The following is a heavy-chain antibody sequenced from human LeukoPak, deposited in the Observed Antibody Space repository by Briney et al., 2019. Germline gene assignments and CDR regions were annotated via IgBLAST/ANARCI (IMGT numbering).Heavy chain of an antibody. CDR3: ARWPTMGGR. CDR1: GFPVSDNY. Sequence: GGSLRLSCAASGFPVSDNYMTWVRQAPGKGLEWVSVIYNGGTTRYADSVKGRFIISRDNSRNMLYLQMNSLRVEDTAVYYCARWPTMGGRWGQGTLVTVSS. V-gene: IGHV3-66*01. D-gene: IGHD3-16*01. CDR2: IYNGGTT. J-gene: IGHJ4*02.